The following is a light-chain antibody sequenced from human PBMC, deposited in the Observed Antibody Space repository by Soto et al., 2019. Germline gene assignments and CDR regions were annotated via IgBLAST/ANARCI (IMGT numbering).Light chain of an antibody. Sequence: DIVLTQSPGILSSSPGERASLSCRASQSLSGSYLAWYQQKPGQAPRLLIYGASSRATGIPDRFSGSGSGPDFTLTISRLEPEDFAVYFCQQSGSSPWTFGQGTKVEIK. CDR2: GAS. CDR1: QSLSGSY. J-gene: IGKJ1*01. V-gene: IGKV3-20*01. CDR3: QQSGSSPWT.